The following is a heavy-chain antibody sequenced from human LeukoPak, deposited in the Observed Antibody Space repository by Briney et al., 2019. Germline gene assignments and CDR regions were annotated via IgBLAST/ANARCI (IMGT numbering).Heavy chain of an antibody. V-gene: IGHV3-74*03. CDR1: GFTFRNHW. J-gene: IGHJ4*02. CDR3: ARDQRVTGRPDIDY. Sequence: GGSLGLSCAASGFTFRNHWMHWVRQTPGKGLVWVSRISSDGSSTTYADSVKGRFTISRDNAKNTLYLQMNNLRAEDTAMYYCARDQRVTGRPDIDYWGQGTLVIVSS. CDR2: ISSDGSST. D-gene: IGHD6-6*01.